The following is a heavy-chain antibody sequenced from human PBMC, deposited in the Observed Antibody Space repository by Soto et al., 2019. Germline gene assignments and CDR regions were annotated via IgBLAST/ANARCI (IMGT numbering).Heavy chain of an antibody. V-gene: IGHV4-39*01. CDR1: GGSISNSLNY. J-gene: IGHJ5*02. Sequence: QLQLQESSPGLVKPSETLSLTCSVSGGSISNSLNYWGWIRQPPGKGLKWIGTIYYTGNIYYNPSLKSRVTISIDTSRNQFSLRLSSVTAADTAVYYCARQGRCSISSCYDVGSPYNYFNPWGQGTLVTVST. CDR3: ARQGRCSISSCYDVGSPYNYFNP. CDR2: IYYTGNI. D-gene: IGHD2-2*01.